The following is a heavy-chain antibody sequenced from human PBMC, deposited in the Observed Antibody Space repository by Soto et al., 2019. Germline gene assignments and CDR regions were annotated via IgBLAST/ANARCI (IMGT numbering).Heavy chain of an antibody. V-gene: IGHV1-69*13. CDR2: IIPIFGTA. J-gene: IGHJ6*02. Sequence: GASVKVSCKASGGTFSSYAISWVRQAPGQGLEWMGGIIPIFGTANYAQKFQGRVTITADESTSTAYMELSSLRSEDTAVYYCARVILGVRDYYYYYGMDVWGQGITVTVSS. D-gene: IGHD3-10*01. CDR1: GGTFSSYA. CDR3: ARVILGVRDYYYYYGMDV.